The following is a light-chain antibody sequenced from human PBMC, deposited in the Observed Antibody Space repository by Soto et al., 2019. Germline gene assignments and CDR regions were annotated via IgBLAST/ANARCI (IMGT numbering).Light chain of an antibody. CDR3: SSYTSSSTLDV. Sequence: LTQPASVSGAPGQSITISCTGTSSDVGGYNYVSWYQQHPGKAPKLMIYDVSNRPSGVSNRFSGSKSGNTASLTISGLQAEDEADYYCSSYTSSSTLDVFGTGTKVTVL. J-gene: IGLJ1*01. CDR2: DVS. CDR1: SSDVGGYNY. V-gene: IGLV2-14*01.